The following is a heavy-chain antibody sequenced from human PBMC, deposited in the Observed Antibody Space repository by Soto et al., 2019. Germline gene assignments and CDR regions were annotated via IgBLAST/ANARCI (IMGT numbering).Heavy chain of an antibody. Sequence: QVQLVQSGAEVENPGASVKVSCKASGYTFTSYGISWVRQAPGQGLEWMGWISAYNGNTNYVQKLQGRVTMTTDTSTSTAYMELRSLRSDDTAVYYCARDHCSSTNCYTAVDYWGQGTLVTVSS. J-gene: IGHJ4*02. CDR2: ISAYNGNT. V-gene: IGHV1-18*04. CDR3: ARDHCSSTNCYTAVDY. CDR1: GYTFTSYG. D-gene: IGHD2-2*02.